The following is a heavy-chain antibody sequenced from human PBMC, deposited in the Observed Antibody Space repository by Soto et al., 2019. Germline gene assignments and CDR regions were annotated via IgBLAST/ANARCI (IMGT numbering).Heavy chain of an antibody. J-gene: IGHJ5*02. D-gene: IGHD1-1*01. CDR3: VRDGTKTLRDWFDP. V-gene: IGHV4-4*07. Sequence: PSETLSLSCTVSGASISGFYWSWIRKSAGKGLEWIGRIYATGTTDYNPSLKSRVMMSVDTSKKQFSLKLRSVTAADTAVYYCVRDGTKTLRDWFDPWGQGISVTVSS. CDR2: IYATGTT. CDR1: GASISGFY.